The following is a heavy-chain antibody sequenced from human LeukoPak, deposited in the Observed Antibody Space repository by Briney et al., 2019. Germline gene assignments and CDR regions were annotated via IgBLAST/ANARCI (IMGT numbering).Heavy chain of an antibody. J-gene: IGHJ4*02. CDR3: ARDQSPGLFDY. Sequence: ASVKVSCKASGYTFTSYGISWVRQAPGQGLEWMGWISANNGNTNFARKFQDRVTLTTNTSSTTVYMELRSLTSDDTAVYYCARDQSPGLFDYWGQGTLVSVSS. CDR1: GYTFTSYG. V-gene: IGHV1-18*01. CDR2: ISANNGNT.